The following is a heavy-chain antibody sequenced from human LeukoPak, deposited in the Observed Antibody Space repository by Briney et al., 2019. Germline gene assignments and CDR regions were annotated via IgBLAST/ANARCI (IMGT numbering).Heavy chain of an antibody. Sequence: GGSLRLSCVVSGFTFTTYWMHWGRQAPGKGLGWVSRINSDGRETTYGDAVKGRFTSSRENAKNTLFLQMNSLRAEDTVVFYCARGGPGAYFDYWGQGTLVTVSS. CDR1: GFTFTTYW. D-gene: IGHD1-14*01. J-gene: IGHJ4*02. CDR3: ARGGPGAYFDY. CDR2: INSDGRET. V-gene: IGHV3-74*01.